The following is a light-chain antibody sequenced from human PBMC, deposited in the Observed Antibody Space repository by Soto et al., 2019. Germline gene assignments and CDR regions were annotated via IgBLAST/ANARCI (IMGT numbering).Light chain of an antibody. V-gene: IGKV1-5*01. CDR2: DAS. CDR3: QQYNSYSRT. Sequence: DIQMTQSPSTLSASVGDRVTITCRASQSNSSWLAWYQQKPGKAPKLLIYDASSLESGVPSRFSGSGSGTEFTLTISSLQHDDFATYYCQQYNSYSRTFGQGTKVEIK. CDR1: QSNSSW. J-gene: IGKJ1*01.